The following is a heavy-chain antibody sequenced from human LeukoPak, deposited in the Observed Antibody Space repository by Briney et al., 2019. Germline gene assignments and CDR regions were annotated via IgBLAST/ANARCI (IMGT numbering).Heavy chain of an antibody. V-gene: IGHV4-59*01. CDR1: GGSISSYY. CDR2: IYYSGST. J-gene: IGHJ4*02. Sequence: SETLSLTCTVSGGSISSYYWSWIRQPPGKGLEWIGYIYYSGSTNYNPSLKSRVTISVDTSKNQFSLKLSSVTAADTAVYYCARGSSSSCYLFYDYWAQEPLVTVSS. D-gene: IGHD6-13*01. CDR3: ARGSSSSCYLFYDY.